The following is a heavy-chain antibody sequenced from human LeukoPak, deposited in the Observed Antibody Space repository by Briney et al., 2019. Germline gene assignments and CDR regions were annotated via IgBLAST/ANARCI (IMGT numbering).Heavy chain of an antibody. CDR2: IKQDGSDR. CDR1: GFTFSTYW. D-gene: IGHD2-2*01. J-gene: IGHJ4*02. V-gene: IGHV3-7*01. CDR3: ARVLPVASRDY. Sequence: GGSLRLSCAASGFTFSTYWMSWVRQAPGKGLEWVANIKQDGSDRFYVDSVKGRFTISRDNAKNSMYLQMNSLRAEDTAVYYCARVLPVASRDYWGQGTLVTVSS.